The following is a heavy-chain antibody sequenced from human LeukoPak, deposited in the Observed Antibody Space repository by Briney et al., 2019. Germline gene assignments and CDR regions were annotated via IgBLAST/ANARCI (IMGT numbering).Heavy chain of an antibody. CDR2: IGAYNGNT. CDR1: GYTFTSYG. Sequence: ASVKVSCKASGYTFTSYGISWVRQAPGQGLEWMGWIGAYNGNTNYAQKLQGRVTMTTDTSTSTAYMELRSLRSDDTAVYYCARVKGGIAVAGNRNNWFDPWGQGTLVTVSS. J-gene: IGHJ5*02. D-gene: IGHD6-19*01. V-gene: IGHV1-18*01. CDR3: ARVKGGIAVAGNRNNWFDP.